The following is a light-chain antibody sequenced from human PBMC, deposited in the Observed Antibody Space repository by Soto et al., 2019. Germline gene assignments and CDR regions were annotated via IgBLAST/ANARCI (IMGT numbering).Light chain of an antibody. J-gene: IGLJ1*01. CDR1: SSDVGAYNY. Sequence: QSALTQPASVSGSPGQSITISCTGTSSDVGAYNYVSWYQQHPDKAPKLMIYEVTHRPSGVSDRFSGSKSDNTASLTISGLHTEDEADYYCSSYTSSSTYLFGTGTKVTVL. CDR2: EVT. CDR3: SSYTSSSTYL. V-gene: IGLV2-14*01.